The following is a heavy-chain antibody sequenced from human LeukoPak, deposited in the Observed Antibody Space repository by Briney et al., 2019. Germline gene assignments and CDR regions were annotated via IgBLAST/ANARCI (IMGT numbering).Heavy chain of an antibody. Sequence: GGSLRLSCAASGFTFSSYAMSWVRQAPGKGLEWVSAISGSGGSTYYADSVKGRFTISRDNSKNTLYLQMNSLRAEDTAVNYCVKVSLTYYYDSSGYHRGYYFDYWGQGTLVTVSS. CDR3: VKVSLTYYYDSSGYHRGYYFDY. D-gene: IGHD3-22*01. J-gene: IGHJ4*02. CDR1: GFTFSSYA. V-gene: IGHV3-23*01. CDR2: ISGSGGST.